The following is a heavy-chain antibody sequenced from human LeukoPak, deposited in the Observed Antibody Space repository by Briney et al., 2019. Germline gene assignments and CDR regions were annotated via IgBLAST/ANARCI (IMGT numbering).Heavy chain of an antibody. CDR1: GFTFDDYT. Sequence: GGSLRLSCAASGFTFDDYTMRWVRQAPGKGLEWVSLISWDGGSTYYADSVKGRFTISRDNSKNSLYLQMNSLRTEDTSLYYCAKDAPGGSYGAEYFQHWGQGTLVTVSS. CDR2: ISWDGGST. D-gene: IGHD1-26*01. V-gene: IGHV3-43*01. J-gene: IGHJ1*01. CDR3: AKDAPGGSYGAEYFQH.